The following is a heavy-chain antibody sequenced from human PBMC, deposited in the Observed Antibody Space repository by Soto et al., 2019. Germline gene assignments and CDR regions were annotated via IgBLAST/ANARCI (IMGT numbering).Heavy chain of an antibody. CDR2: MSHSGGT. CDR1: GGFVSSGSYY. J-gene: IGHJ3*02. Sequence: QVQLQQWGAGLLKPSETLSLTCAVYGGFVSSGSYYWSWIRQPPGKGLEWIGEMSHSGGTHFNPPHNRRVTISVDTSKNQFSLKMSSVTAADTALYYCARVERGTATTVVDAFDIWGPGTMVTVSS. V-gene: IGHV4-34*01. D-gene: IGHD1-1*01. CDR3: ARVERGTATTVVDAFDI.